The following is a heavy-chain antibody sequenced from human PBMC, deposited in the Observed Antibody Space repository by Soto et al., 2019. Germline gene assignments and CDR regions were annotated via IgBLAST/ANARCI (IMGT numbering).Heavy chain of an antibody. V-gene: IGHV3-30*18. D-gene: IGHD3-3*01. CDR2: ISYDGSDK. J-gene: IGHJ4*02. CDR1: GFTFSSYN. Sequence: QVQMAESGGGVVQPGRSLRLSCAVSGFTFSSYNMHWVRQAPGKGLEWVAVISYDGSDKYYVTSVKGRFTISRDNSKNTLYLQINSLRDEDTAMYYCAKAQTIFGVVNPPTFDYWGQGNLVSVSS. CDR3: AKAQTIFGVVNPPTFDY.